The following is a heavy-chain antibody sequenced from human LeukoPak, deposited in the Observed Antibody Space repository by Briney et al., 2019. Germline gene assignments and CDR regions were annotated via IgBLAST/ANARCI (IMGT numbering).Heavy chain of an antibody. CDR3: ASSVPAAINYYYYYYMDV. CDR2: INTNTGNP. CDR1: GYTFTSYA. D-gene: IGHD2-2*02. V-gene: IGHV7-4-1*02. J-gene: IGHJ6*03. Sequence: ASVKVSCQASGYTFTSYAMNWVRQAPGQGLEWMGWINTNTGNPTYAQGFTGRFVFSLDTSVSTAYLQISSLKAEDTAVYYCASSVPAAINYYYYYYMDVWGKGTTVTVSS.